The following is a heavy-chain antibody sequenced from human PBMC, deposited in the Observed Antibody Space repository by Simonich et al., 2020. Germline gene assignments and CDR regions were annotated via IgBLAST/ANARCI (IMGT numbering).Heavy chain of an antibody. Sequence: QLQLQESGPGLVKPSETLSLTCTVSGGSISSSSYYWGWIRQPPGKGLEWIWIIYNSGTTYYNPSLKRRVTISVDTSKNQFSLKLSSVTAADTAVYYCARWAYSSSYFDYWGQGTLVTVSS. V-gene: IGHV4-39*01. CDR1: GGSISSSSYY. CDR3: ARWAYSSSYFDY. CDR2: IYNSGTT. J-gene: IGHJ4*02. D-gene: IGHD6-6*01.